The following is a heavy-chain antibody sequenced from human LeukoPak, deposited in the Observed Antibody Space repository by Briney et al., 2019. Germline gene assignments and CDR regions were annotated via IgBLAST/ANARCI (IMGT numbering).Heavy chain of an antibody. CDR2: MNPNSGNT. V-gene: IGHV1-8*01. Sequence: ASVKVSCKASGYTFTSYDINWVRQATGQGLEWMGWMNPNSGNTGYAQKFQGRVTMTRNTSISTAYMELSSLRSEDTAVYYCARYQAVAGRNNWFDPWGQGTLVTVSS. J-gene: IGHJ5*02. D-gene: IGHD6-19*01. CDR3: ARYQAVAGRNNWFDP. CDR1: GYTFTSYD.